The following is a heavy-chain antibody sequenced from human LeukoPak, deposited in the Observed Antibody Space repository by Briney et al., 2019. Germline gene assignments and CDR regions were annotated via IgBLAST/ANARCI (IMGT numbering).Heavy chain of an antibody. CDR2: IRGSGGST. V-gene: IGHV3-23*01. CDR1: GFTFSSYA. J-gene: IGHJ3*02. CDR3: AKGRGVTDTDAFDI. D-gene: IGHD2-21*02. Sequence: PGRSLRLSCAASGFTFSSYAMHSGRQAPGKGLEWVSAIRGSGGSTYYADSVKGRVTISRDNSKHTLYLQTNSLRADSTAVYYCAKGRGVTDTDAFDIWGQGTMVTVSS.